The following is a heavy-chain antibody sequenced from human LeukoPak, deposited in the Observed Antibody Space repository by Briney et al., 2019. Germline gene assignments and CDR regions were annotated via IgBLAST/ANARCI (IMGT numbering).Heavy chain of an antibody. CDR2: ISGSGGST. CDR1: GFSFSSYA. CDR3: AKDSAKKYDDY. V-gene: IGHV3-23*01. Sequence: PGGSLRLSCAASGFSFSSYAMTWVRQAPGKGLEWVSSISGSGGSTHYADSVKGRFTISRDNSKSTLYLQMNSLRAEDTAVYYCAKDSAKKYDDYWGQGTLVTVSS. D-gene: IGHD2/OR15-2a*01. J-gene: IGHJ4*02.